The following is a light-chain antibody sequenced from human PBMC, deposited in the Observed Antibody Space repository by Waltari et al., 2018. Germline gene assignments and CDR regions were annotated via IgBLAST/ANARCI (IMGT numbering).Light chain of an antibody. CDR2: YAA. J-gene: IGKJ5*01. CDR3: LQSSSLPIT. V-gene: IGKV6-21*02. CDR1: PSIVTS. Sequence: EIVLTQSPDFPSGTQKEKVIITCRASPSIVTSLHWYQQKPDPSPTLLIKYAAQSISGVPSRCSGSGSETEFTLTINSLEAEDVATYYCLQSSSLPITFGQGTRLEI.